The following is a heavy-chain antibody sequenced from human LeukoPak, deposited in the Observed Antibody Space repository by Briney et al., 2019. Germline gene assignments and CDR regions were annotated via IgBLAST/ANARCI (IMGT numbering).Heavy chain of an antibody. CDR3: AKLLHRDSYFDY. Sequence: GGSLRLSCAASGFTFSSYGMHWVRQAPGKGLEWVAFIRYDGSNKYHADSVKGRFTISRDNSKNTLYLQMNSLRAEDTAVYYCAKLLHRDSYFDYWGQGTLVTVSS. CDR1: GFTFSSYG. D-gene: IGHD3-22*01. V-gene: IGHV3-30*02. J-gene: IGHJ4*02. CDR2: IRYDGSNK.